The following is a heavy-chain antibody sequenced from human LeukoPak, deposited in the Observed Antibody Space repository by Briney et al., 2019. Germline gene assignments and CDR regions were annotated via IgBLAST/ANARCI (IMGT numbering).Heavy chain of an antibody. D-gene: IGHD3-22*01. J-gene: IGHJ5*02. Sequence: SETLSLTCTVSSGSISSYYWSWIRQPPGKGLEWIGYIYYSGSTNYNPSLKSRVTILVDTSKNQFSLKLSSVTAADTAVYYCARGDYYDSSGYYGWFDPWGQGTLVTVSS. V-gene: IGHV4-59*01. CDR3: ARGDYYDSSGYYGWFDP. CDR1: SGSISSYY. CDR2: IYYSGST.